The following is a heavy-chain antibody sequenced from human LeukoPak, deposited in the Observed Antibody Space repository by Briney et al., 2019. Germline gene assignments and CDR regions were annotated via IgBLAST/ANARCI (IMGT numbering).Heavy chain of an antibody. D-gene: IGHD2-21*02. CDR2: VSWNSGTI. V-gene: IGHV3-9*01. J-gene: IGHJ2*01. Sequence: PGGSLRLSCAASGITFEDYAMLWVGQAPGKGLEWVSGVSWNSGTIGYAESVKGRFTISRDNAKNSLYLQMNSLRPEDTAFYYCAKDYCGGDCYSGWYFDLWGRGTLVTVSS. CDR1: GITFEDYA. CDR3: AKDYCGGDCYSGWYFDL.